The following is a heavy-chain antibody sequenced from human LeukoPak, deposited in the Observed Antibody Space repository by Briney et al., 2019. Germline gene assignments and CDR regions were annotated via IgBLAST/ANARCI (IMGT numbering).Heavy chain of an antibody. CDR3: ARDRRSSGYYYY. D-gene: IGHD3-22*01. CDR1: GFTFSSYS. CDR2: IGAAGSTI. J-gene: IGHJ4*02. V-gene: IGHV3-48*01. Sequence: GGSLRLSCAASGFTFSSYSMNWVRQAPGKGLEWVSYIGAAGSTIYYADSVKGRFTISRDNAKNSLYLQMNSLRAEDTAVYYCARDRRSSGYYYYWGQGTLVTVSS.